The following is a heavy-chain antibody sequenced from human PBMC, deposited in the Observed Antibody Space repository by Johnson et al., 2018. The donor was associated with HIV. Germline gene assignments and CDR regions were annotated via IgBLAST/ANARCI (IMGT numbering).Heavy chain of an antibody. CDR2: IYSGGYT. CDR3: ARACSGGSCYEEKSPDAFDI. J-gene: IGHJ3*02. CDR1: GFTVSINY. D-gene: IGHD2-15*01. Sequence: VQLVESGGGLVQPGGSLRLSCAASGFTVSINYMSWVRQAPGKGLEWVSVIYSGGYTYYADSVKGRFTISRDNSKNTLYLQMNSLRGEDTAVYYCARACSGGSCYEEKSPDAFDIWGQGTMVTVSS. V-gene: IGHV3-66*01.